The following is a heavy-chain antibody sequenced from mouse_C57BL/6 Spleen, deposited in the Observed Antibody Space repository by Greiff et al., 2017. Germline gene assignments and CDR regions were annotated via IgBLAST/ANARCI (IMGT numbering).Heavy chain of an antibody. D-gene: IGHD1-1*01. CDR1: GYTFTDYY. J-gene: IGHJ1*03. CDR3: ARRRDYGSSYWYFDV. CDR2: LGPGSGST. V-gene: IGHV1-77*01. Sequence: VQLQQSGAELVKPGASVKISCKASGYTFTDYYINWVKQRPGQGLEWIGKLGPGSGSTYYNEKFKGKATLTADKSSSTAYMQLSSLTSEDSAVYFCARRRDYGSSYWYFDVWGTGTTVTVSS.